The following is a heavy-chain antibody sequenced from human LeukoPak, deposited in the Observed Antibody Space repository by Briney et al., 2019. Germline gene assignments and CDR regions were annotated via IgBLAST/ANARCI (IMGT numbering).Heavy chain of an antibody. CDR2: IYNGGST. V-gene: IGHV4-4*02. Sequence: PSETLSLTCAVSGGSISSSNGWSWVRQPPGKGLEWNGEIYNGGSTNSNPSLKSRVAMSVDRSRNQFFLQLSSVTAADNAVYYCAKGEDHGSGTVHFAGWGQGTLVTV. J-gene: IGHJ4*02. D-gene: IGHD3-10*01. CDR1: GGSISSSNG. CDR3: AKGEDHGSGTVHFAG.